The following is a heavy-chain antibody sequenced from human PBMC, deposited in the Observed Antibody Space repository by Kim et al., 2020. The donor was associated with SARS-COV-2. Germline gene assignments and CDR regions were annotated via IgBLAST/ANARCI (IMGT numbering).Heavy chain of an antibody. CDR1: GGSISSYY. CDR3: AGHRDYYACWSGYYTGENWFEP. J-gene: IGHJ5*02. D-gene: IGHD3-3*01. Sequence: SETLSLTCTVSGGSISSYYWSWIRQRPGKGLEWIWYIYYSCSTNYNPSLKIRVTISVDTSKNQFSLKLSSVTAADTAVYYCAGHRDYYACWSGYYTGENWFEPRGQGNLVNVSS. CDR2: IYYSCST. V-gene: IGHV4-59*08.